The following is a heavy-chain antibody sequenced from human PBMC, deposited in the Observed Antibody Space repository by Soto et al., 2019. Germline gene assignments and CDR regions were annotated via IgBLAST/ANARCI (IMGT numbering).Heavy chain of an antibody. CDR3: ANILETTVTTVDDY. CDR1: GFTFSSYG. D-gene: IGHD4-4*01. CDR2: ISYDGSNK. V-gene: IGHV3-30*18. Sequence: QVQLVESGGGVVQPGRSLRLSCAASGFTFSSYGMHWVRQAPGKGLEWVAVISYDGSNKYYADSVKGRFTISRDNSKNTLYLQMNSLRAEDTAVYYCANILETTVTTVDDYWGQGTLVTVSS. J-gene: IGHJ4*02.